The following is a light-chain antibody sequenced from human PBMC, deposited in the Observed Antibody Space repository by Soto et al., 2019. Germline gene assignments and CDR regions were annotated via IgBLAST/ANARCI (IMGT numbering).Light chain of an antibody. CDR1: QSFSSS. CDR2: DAS. V-gene: IGKV3-11*01. CDR3: QQRSNWPIT. J-gene: IGKJ5*01. Sequence: EFLLTSSQATLPLSPGERATPPARAGQSFSSSLAWYQQKPGQAPSLLIYDASNRATGIPARFSGSGSGTDFTLTISSLEPEDFAVYYCQQRSNWPITFGQGTRLEIK.